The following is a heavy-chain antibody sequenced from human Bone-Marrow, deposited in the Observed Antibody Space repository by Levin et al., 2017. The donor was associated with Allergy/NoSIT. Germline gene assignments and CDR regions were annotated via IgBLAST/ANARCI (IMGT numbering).Heavy chain of an antibody. D-gene: IGHD3-10*01. V-gene: IGHV3-33*01. CDR3: ARAVVHYYGSGRGVGWFDP. J-gene: IGHJ5*02. CDR1: GFTFSSYG. Sequence: PGGSLRLSCAASGFTFSSYGMHWVRQAPGKGLEWVAVIWYDGSNKYYADSVKGRFTISRDNSKNTLYLQMNSLRAEDTAVYYCARAVVHYYGSGRGVGWFDPWGQGTLVTVSS. CDR2: IWYDGSNK.